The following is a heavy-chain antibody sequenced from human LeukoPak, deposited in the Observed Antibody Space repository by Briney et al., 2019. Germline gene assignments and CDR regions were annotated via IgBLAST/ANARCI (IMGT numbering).Heavy chain of an antibody. CDR2: INHSGST. J-gene: IGHJ6*02. CDR1: GGSFSGYY. CDR3: ARSGSWPYCSGGSCYSKSYYGMDV. Sequence: SETLSLTCAVYGGSFSGYYWSWIRQPPGKGLEWIGEINHSGSTNYNPSLKSLVTISVDTSKNQFSLKLSSVTAADTAVYYCARSGSWPYCSGGSCYSKSYYGMDVWGQGTTVTVSS. V-gene: IGHV4-34*01. D-gene: IGHD2-15*01.